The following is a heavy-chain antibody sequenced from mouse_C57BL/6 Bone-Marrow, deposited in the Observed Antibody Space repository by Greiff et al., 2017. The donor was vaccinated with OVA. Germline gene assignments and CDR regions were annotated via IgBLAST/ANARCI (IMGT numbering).Heavy chain of an antibody. CDR1: GYTFTSYG. V-gene: IGHV1-81*01. Sequence: VMLVESGAELARPGASVKLSCKASGYTFTSYGISWVKQRTGQGLEWIGEIYPRSGNTYYNEKFKGKATLTADKSSSTAYMELRSLTSEDSAVYFCARRGDYAMDYWGQGTSVTVSS. CDR2: IYPRSGNT. J-gene: IGHJ4*01. CDR3: ARRGDYAMDY.